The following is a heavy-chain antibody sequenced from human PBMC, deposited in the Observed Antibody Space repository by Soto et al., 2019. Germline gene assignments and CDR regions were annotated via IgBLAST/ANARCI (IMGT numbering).Heavy chain of an antibody. V-gene: IGHV4-30-2*01. CDR1: GGSISSGGYS. J-gene: IGHJ4*02. CDR3: ARDRGYGGGPEFDY. D-gene: IGHD2-15*01. CDR2: IYHSGST. Sequence: KTSETLSLTCAVSGGSISSGGYSWSWIRQPPGKGLEWIGYIYHSGSTYYNPSLKSRVTISVDRSKNQFSLKLSSVTAADTAVYYCARDRGYGGGPEFDYWGQGTLVTVSS.